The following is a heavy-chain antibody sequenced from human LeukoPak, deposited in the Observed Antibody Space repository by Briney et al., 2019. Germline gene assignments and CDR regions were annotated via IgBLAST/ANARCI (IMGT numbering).Heavy chain of an antibody. Sequence: PGGSLRLSCAASGFTFSSYWMSWVRQAPGKGLEWVGFIQSRTYGGATQYAASVKGRFTISRDDSKSIAFLQMNSLKTEDTAVYYCTASDHRYCSSISCHFDYWGQGTLVTVSS. CDR1: GFTFSSYW. V-gene: IGHV3-49*04. CDR3: TASDHRYCSSISCHFDY. D-gene: IGHD2-2*01. J-gene: IGHJ4*02. CDR2: IQSRTYGGAT.